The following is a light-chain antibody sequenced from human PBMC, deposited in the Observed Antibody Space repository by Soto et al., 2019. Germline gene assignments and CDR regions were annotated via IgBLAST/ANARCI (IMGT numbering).Light chain of an antibody. CDR2: TAS. J-gene: IGKJ2*01. Sequence: DIQMTQSPSSLSASVGDRVTLTCRASQTVSNYENWYQLKPGKAPKLLVYTASSLHGGVPSRFSGSGFGTDFTLTISSLQPDDFATYYCQQSYNIPYTFGQGTKLDIK. CDR3: QQSYNIPYT. V-gene: IGKV1-39*01. CDR1: QTVSNY.